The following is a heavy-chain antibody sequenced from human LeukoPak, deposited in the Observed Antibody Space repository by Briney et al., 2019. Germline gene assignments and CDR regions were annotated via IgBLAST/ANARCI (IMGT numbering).Heavy chain of an antibody. V-gene: IGHV3-64*01. J-gene: IGHJ4*02. CDR2: ISSNGGST. CDR1: GFSFSSYA. CDR3: ARDSDSSSWYWGYYFDY. D-gene: IGHD6-13*01. Sequence: PGRSLRLSCAASGFSFSSYAMHWVRQAPGKGLEYVSAISSNGGSTYYANSVKGRFTISRDNSKNTLYLQMGSLRAEDMAVYYCARDSDSSSWYWGYYFDYWGQGTLVTVSS.